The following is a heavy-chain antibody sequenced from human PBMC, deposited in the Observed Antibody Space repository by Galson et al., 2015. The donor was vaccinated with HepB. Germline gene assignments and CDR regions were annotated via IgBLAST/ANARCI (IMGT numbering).Heavy chain of an antibody. J-gene: IGHJ5*02. Sequence: SVKVSCKASRYIFTDYYMHWVRQAPGQGLEWMGRINPNSGDTDYARKFQGRVTMTRDTSISTAYLEVTWLTSDDAAVYYCARDYDLVGTTTTRPFYPWGQGTLVTVSS. D-gene: IGHD1-26*01. CDR2: INPNSGDT. CDR3: ARDYDLVGTTTTRPFYP. CDR1: RYIFTDYY. V-gene: IGHV1-2*06.